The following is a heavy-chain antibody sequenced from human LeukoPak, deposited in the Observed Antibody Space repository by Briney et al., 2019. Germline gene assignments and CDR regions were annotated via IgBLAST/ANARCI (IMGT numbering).Heavy chain of an antibody. CDR2: IYPRDSDT. J-gene: IGHJ6*03. CDR1: GYKFTTYW. D-gene: IGHD6-13*01. CDR3: ARRYSSSWDDYYYMDV. V-gene: IGHV5-51*01. Sequence: GESLKISCKGSGYKFTTYWIAWMRQMPGQGLEWLGIIYPRDSDTRYSPSFEGQVSISVDTSIDTAYLQWSSVKASDTAMYYCARRYSSSWDDYYYMDVWGKGTTVTVSS.